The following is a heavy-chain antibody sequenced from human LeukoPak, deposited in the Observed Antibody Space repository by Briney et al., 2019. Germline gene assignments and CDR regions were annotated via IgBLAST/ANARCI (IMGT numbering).Heavy chain of an antibody. CDR3: ARMLDFWSGPDY. J-gene: IGHJ4*02. CDR1: GFTVSSNY. CDR2: IYSGGST. D-gene: IGHD3-3*01. V-gene: IGHV3-66*01. Sequence: GGSLRLSCAASGFTVSSNYMSWVRQAPGKGLEWVSVIYSGGSTYYADSVKGRFTISRDNAKNSLYLQMNSLRAEDTAVYYCARMLDFWSGPDYWGQGTLVTVSS.